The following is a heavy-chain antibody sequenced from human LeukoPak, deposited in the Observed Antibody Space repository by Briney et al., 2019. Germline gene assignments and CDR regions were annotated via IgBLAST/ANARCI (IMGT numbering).Heavy chain of an antibody. Sequence: SSETLSLTCTVSGGSISSYYWSWMRQPPGKGLEWIGYIYYSGSTNYNPSLKSRVTISVDTSKNQLSLKLSSVTAAGTAVYYCARHWETSSWYVDYWGQGTLVTVSS. CDR2: IYYSGST. V-gene: IGHV4-59*08. CDR1: GGSISSYY. CDR3: ARHWETSSWYVDY. J-gene: IGHJ4*02. D-gene: IGHD6-13*01.